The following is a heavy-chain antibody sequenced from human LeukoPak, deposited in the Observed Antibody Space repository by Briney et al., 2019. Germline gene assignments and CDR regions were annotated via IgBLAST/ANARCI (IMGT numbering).Heavy chain of an antibody. Sequence: PSETLSLTCTVSGGPISSSSYSWGWLRQPPGKGLEWIGSVYILATTYYNPSLKSRVTISVDTSKNQFSLKLSSVTAADTAVYYCARHKPDSGSHFFHYWGQGTLVTASS. V-gene: IGHV4-39*01. D-gene: IGHD1-26*01. J-gene: IGHJ4*02. CDR1: GGPISSSSYS. CDR2: VYILATT. CDR3: ARHKPDSGSHFFHY.